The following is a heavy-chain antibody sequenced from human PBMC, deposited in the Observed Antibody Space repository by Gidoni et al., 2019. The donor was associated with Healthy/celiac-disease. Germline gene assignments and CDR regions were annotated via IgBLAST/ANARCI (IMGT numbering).Heavy chain of an antibody. D-gene: IGHD3-16*01. V-gene: IGHV3-23*01. CDR2: ISGSGGST. CDR3: ASARMLNDAFDI. CDR1: GFTFSSYA. Sequence: EVQLLESGGGLVQPGGSLRLSCAASGFTFSSYAMSWVRQAPGKGLEWVSAISGSGGSTYYADSVKGRFTISRDNSKNTLYLQMNSLRAEDTAVYYCASARMLNDAFDIWGQGTMVTVSS. J-gene: IGHJ3*02.